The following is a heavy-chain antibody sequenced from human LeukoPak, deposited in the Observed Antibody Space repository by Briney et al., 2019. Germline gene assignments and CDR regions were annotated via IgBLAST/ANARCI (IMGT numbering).Heavy chain of an antibody. CDR3: AKEQFIVVVTAILDY. CDR1: GGTFSSYA. Sequence: SCKASGGTFSSYAMSWVRQAPGKGLEWVSAISGSGGSTYYADSVKGRFTISRDNSKNTLYLQMNSLRAEDTAVYYCAKEQFIVVVTAILDYWGQGTLVTVSS. J-gene: IGHJ4*02. V-gene: IGHV3-23*01. CDR2: ISGSGGST. D-gene: IGHD2-21*02.